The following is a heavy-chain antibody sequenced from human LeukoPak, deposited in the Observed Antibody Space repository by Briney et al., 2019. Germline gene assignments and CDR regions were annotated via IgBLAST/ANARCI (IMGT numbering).Heavy chain of an antibody. CDR1: GGSISCYY. CDR2: IYTSGST. J-gene: IGHJ5*02. D-gene: IGHD1-26*01. CDR3: ARERWELLPGWFDP. V-gene: IGHV4-4*07. Sequence: SETLSLTCTVSGGSISCYYWSWIRQPAGKGLEWIGRIYTSGSTNYNPSLKSRVTISVDTSKNQFSLKLSSVTAADTAVYYCARERWELLPGWFDPWGQGTLVTVSS.